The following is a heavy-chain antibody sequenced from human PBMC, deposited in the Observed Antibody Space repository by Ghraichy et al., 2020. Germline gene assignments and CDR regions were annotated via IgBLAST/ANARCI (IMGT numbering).Heavy chain of an antibody. J-gene: IGHJ4*02. CDR3: ARGRGYCSGGSCYSGSQFDY. CDR2: INHSGST. D-gene: IGHD2-15*01. Sequence: ESLNISCAVYGGSFSGYYWSWIRQPPGKGLEWIGEINHSGSTNYNPSLKSRVTISVDTSKNQFSLKLSSVTAADTAVYYCARGRGYCSGGSCYSGSQFDYWGQGTLVTVSS. CDR1: GGSFSGYY. V-gene: IGHV4-34*01.